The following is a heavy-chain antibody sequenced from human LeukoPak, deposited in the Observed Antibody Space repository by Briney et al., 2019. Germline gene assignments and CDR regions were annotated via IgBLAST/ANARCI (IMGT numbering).Heavy chain of an antibody. CDR1: GFTFRSYW. J-gene: IGHJ4*02. V-gene: IGHV3-7*03. CDR2: INQDGREK. CDR3: ARDIRQQLVPGN. Sequence: GGALRLSCAASGFTFRSYWMSWVRQAPGKGLEWVANINQDGREKYYVDSVKGRFTLSRDNANNTLYLQINSPRTEHTAVYYYARDIRQQLVPGNWGQGTLVTVSS. D-gene: IGHD6-13*01.